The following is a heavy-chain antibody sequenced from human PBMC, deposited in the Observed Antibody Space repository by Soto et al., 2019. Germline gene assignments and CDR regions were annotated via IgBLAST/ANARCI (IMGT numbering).Heavy chain of an antibody. CDR2: IIPIVATA. J-gene: IGHJ6*02. CDR1: GGTFSSYA. Sequence: QVQLVQSGAEVKKPGSSVKVSCKASGGTFSSYAISWVRQAPGQGLEWMGGIIPIVATANYAQKFQGRVTITADESTSTAYMELCSLRSEYTAVYYCARDLLGFGYTYADVWGQGTTVTVSS. CDR3: ARDLLGFGYTYADV. D-gene: IGHD3-10*01. V-gene: IGHV1-69*12.